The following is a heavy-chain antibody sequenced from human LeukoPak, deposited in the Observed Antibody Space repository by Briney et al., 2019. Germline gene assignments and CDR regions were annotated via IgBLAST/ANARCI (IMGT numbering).Heavy chain of an antibody. CDR3: ARGSSSSNYFDY. V-gene: IGHV3-64*01. CDR1: GFTFSSYA. Sequence: GGSLRLSCAASGFTFSSYAMHWVRQAPGKGLEYVSAISSNGGSTYYANSVKGRFTISRDNSKNTLYLQMGSLRAEDMAVYYCARGSSSSNYFDYWGQGTLVTVSS. D-gene: IGHD6-6*01. J-gene: IGHJ4*02. CDR2: ISSNGGST.